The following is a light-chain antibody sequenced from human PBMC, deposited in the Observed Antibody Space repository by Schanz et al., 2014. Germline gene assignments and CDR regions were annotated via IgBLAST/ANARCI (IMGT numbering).Light chain of an antibody. J-gene: IGLJ3*02. V-gene: IGLV2-14*01. CDR1: SSDVGGYNY. CDR3: CSYTTSSTRV. Sequence: QSALTQPASVSGSPGQSITISCTGTSSDVGGYNYVSWYQQHPGKAPKLMIYDVSNRPSGVSNRFSASKSGTTASLTISGLQSEDEADYYCCSYTTSSTRVFGGGTKLTVL. CDR2: DVS.